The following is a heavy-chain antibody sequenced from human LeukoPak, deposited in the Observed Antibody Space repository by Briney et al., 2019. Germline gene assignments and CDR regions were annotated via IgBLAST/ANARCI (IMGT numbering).Heavy chain of an antibody. CDR1: GGTFSSYA. D-gene: IGHD4-23*01. CDR3: ARGLKGATVVTPFDY. CDR2: IIPIFGTA. J-gene: IGHJ4*02. V-gene: IGHV1-69*01. Sequence: SVKVSCKASGGTFSSYAISWVRQAPGQGLEWMGGIIPIFGTANYAQKFQGRVTITADEPTSTAYMELSSLRSEDAAVYYCARGLKGATVVTPFDYWGQGTLVTVSS.